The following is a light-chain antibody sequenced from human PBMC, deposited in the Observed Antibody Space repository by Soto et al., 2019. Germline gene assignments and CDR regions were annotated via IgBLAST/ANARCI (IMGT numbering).Light chain of an antibody. CDR2: DVG. CDR3: SSYTISNTLV. V-gene: IGLV2-14*01. J-gene: IGLJ1*01. Sequence: QSVLAQPASVSGSPGQSITISCTGTSSDVGGYNYVSWYQQYPGKAPKLMIYDVGNRPSGVSNRFSGSKSGNTASLTISGLQAEDEADYYCSSYTISNTLVFGSGTKVTVL. CDR1: SSDVGGYNY.